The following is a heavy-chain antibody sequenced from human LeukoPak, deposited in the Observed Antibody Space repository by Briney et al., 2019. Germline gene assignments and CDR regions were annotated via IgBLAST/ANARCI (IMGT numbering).Heavy chain of an antibody. J-gene: IGHJ4*02. V-gene: IGHV4-59*12. CDR2: IYYSGST. CDR1: GGSISSYY. CDR3: AREKAGIVVVAN. Sequence: PSETLSLTCTVSGGSISSYYWSWIRQPPGKGLEWIGYIYYSGSTNYNPSLKSRVTISVDTSKNQFSLKLSSVTAADTAVYYCAREKAGIVVVANWGQGTLVTVSS. D-gene: IGHD3-22*01.